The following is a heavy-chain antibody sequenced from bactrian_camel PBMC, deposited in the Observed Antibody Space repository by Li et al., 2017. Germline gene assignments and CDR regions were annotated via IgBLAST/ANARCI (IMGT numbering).Heavy chain of an antibody. CDR2: IDSDRSIT. D-gene: IGHD2*01. J-gene: IGHJ4*01. Sequence: HVQLVESGGGSVQAGGSLRLSCAAPGYRYGTYCMGWFRQAPGKERERVARIDSDRSITYADSVKGRFTISQDNAKGTLFLQMNNLKTEDTAVYSCGPILSPGSARCYYEDYNPGQGTQVTVS. CDR1: GYRYGTYC. V-gene: IGHV3S6*01.